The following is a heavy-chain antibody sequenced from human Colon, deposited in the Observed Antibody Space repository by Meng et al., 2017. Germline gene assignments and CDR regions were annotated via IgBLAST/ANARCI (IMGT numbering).Heavy chain of an antibody. J-gene: IGHJ3*02. CDR1: GFTVSTNY. CDR2: ISGGSRYM. V-gene: IGHV3-21*06. CDR3: ARDRNGGDFDI. Sequence: GGSLRLSCAASGFTVSTNYMNWVRQAPGKGLEWVSAISGGSRYMYYGDSMKGRFTISRDDAKGSLFLQMSSLRVEDTGIYFCARDRNGGDFDIWGQGTVVTVSS. D-gene: IGHD2-8*01.